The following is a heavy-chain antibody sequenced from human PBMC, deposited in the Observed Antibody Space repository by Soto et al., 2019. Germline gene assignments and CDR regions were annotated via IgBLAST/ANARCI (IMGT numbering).Heavy chain of an antibody. J-gene: IGHJ4*02. V-gene: IGHV3-7*01. CDR2: IQQDGSEK. CDR3: MRDRNWSPH. CDR1: GFTFSAFW. Sequence: PGGSLRLSCSVSGFTFSAFWMSWVRQAPGSGLEWVASIQQDGSEKTYVDSVRGRFTISRDNAKNSVYLQMNSLRVEDTAMYYCMRDRNWSPHWGQGTQVTVSS.